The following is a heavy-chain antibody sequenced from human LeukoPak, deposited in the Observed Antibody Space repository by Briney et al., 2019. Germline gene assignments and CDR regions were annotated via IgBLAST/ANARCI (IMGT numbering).Heavy chain of an antibody. V-gene: IGHV1-18*01. CDR3: ARMTSSSWLYYYYYYMDV. CDR1: GYTFTSYG. CDR2: ISAYNGNT. D-gene: IGHD6-13*01. J-gene: IGHJ6*03. Sequence: GASVKVSCKASGYTFTSYGISWVRQAPGQGLEWMGWISAYNGNTNYAQKLQGRVTMTTDTSKSTAYMELRSLRSDDTAVYYCARMTSSSWLYYYYYYMDVWGKGTTVTVSS.